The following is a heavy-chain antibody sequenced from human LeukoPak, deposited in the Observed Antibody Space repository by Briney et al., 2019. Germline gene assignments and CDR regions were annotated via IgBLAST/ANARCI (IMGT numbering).Heavy chain of an antibody. CDR1: GGTFSSYA. CDR3: ARTGYCSSTSCYTASRPYYYYYMDV. V-gene: IGHV1-69*01. CDR2: IIPIFGTA. J-gene: IGHJ6*03. D-gene: IGHD2-2*02. Sequence: SVKVSCKASGGTFSSYAISWVRQAPGQGLEWMGGIIPIFGTANYAQKFQGRVTITADESTSTAYMELSSLRSEDTAVYYCARTGYCSSTSCYTASRPYYYYYMDVWGKGTTVFVSS.